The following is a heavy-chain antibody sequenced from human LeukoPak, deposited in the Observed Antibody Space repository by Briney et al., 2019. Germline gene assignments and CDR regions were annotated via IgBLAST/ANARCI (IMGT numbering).Heavy chain of an antibody. CDR2: IKQDGSEK. Sequence: GGSLRLSCAASGFAFSTYWMSWVRQAPGEGLQWVANIKQDGSEKYYVDSVKGRFTISRDNAKNSLYLQMNSLRAEDTAVYYCARDARYYGSGSYFLKGDYYYGMDAWGQGTTVTVS. CDR3: ARDARYYGSGSYFLKGDYYYGMDA. V-gene: IGHV3-7*01. J-gene: IGHJ6*02. CDR1: GFAFSTYW. D-gene: IGHD3-10*01.